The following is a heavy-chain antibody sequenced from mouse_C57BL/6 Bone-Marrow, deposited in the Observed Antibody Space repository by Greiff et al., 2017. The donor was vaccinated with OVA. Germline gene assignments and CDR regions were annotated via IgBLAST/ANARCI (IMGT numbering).Heavy chain of an antibody. CDR3: EGRGAY. CDR2: INPSSGYT. Sequence: QVQLQQSGAELAKPGASVKLSCKASGYTFTSYWMHWVKPRPGQGLEWIGYINPSSGYTKYNQKFKDKATLTVDTSSSTAYMELHSLTSEDSAVYFCEGRGAYWGQGTLVTVSA. D-gene: IGHD3-3*01. CDR1: GYTFTSYW. J-gene: IGHJ3*01. V-gene: IGHV1-7*01.